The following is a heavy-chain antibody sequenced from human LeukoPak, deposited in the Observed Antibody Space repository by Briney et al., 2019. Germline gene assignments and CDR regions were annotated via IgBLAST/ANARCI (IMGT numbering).Heavy chain of an antibody. V-gene: IGHV3-53*01. Sequence: GGSLRLSCAASGFTVSSNFMSWVRQAPGKGLEWVSTIYNGGSTYYSDSVKGRFTISRDNSKNTLYLQMNSLRAEDTAVYYCARAVSNDYAAYCGQGALGTVSS. J-gene: IGHJ4*02. CDR2: IYNGGST. CDR1: GFTVSSNF. D-gene: IGHD4-17*01. CDR3: ARAVSNDYAAY.